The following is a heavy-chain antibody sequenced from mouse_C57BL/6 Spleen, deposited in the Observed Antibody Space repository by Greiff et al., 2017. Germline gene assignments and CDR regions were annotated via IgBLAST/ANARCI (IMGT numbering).Heavy chain of an antibody. CDR1: GFTFSDYG. CDR3: AGVPIYYYGSSYVNAMDY. V-gene: IGHV5-17*01. Sequence: EVQGVESGGGLVKPGGSLKLSCAASGFTFSDYGMHWVRQAPEKGLEWVAYISSGSSTIYYADTVKGRFTISRDNAKNTLFLQMTSLRSEDTAMYYCAGVPIYYYGSSYVNAMDYWGQGASVTVSA. D-gene: IGHD1-1*01. J-gene: IGHJ4*01. CDR2: ISSGSSTI.